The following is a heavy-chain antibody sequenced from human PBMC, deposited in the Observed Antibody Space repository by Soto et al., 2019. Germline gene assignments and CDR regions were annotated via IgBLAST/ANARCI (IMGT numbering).Heavy chain of an antibody. J-gene: IGHJ4*02. D-gene: IGHD3-9*01. Sequence: QVQLQESGPGLVKPSQTLSLTCTVSGGSISSGGYYWSWIRQHPGKGLEWIGYIYYSGSTYYNPSLTSRVTISVDTSKNQFSLKLSSVTAADTAVYYCARGGGSANLRYFDSLLSFYYWGQGTLVTVSS. CDR2: IYYSGST. CDR1: GGSISSGGYY. V-gene: IGHV4-31*03. CDR3: ARGGGSANLRYFDSLLSFYY.